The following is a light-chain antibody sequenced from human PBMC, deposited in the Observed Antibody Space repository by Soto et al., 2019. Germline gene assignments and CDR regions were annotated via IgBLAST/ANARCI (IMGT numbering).Light chain of an antibody. CDR2: VAS. CDR3: QQYNVWPFT. CDR1: QSVSSN. V-gene: IGKV3-15*01. J-gene: IGKJ4*01. Sequence: EIVMTQSPATLSVSPGERATLSCRASQSVSSNLAWYQQKPGQTPKLLIYVASTRATGIPARFSGSGSGTEFTLTTSSLQSEDFGVYYWQQYNVWPFTFGGGTKVEFK.